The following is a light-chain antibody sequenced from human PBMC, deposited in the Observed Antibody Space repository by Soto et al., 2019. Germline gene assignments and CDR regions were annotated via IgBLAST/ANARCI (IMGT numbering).Light chain of an antibody. CDR2: EVS. CDR1: SSDVGYYNY. V-gene: IGLV2-14*01. CDR3: SSYTSSTTLVV. Sequence: QSVLTQPASVSGSPGQSITISCTGSSSDVGYYNYVSWYQQHPGKAPKLMIYEVSNRPSGVSNRFSGSKSGNTASLTISGLQAEDEADHYCSSYTSSTTLVVFGTGTKLTVL. J-gene: IGLJ1*01.